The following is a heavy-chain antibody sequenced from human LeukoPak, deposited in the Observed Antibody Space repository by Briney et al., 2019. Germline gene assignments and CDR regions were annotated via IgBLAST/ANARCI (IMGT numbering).Heavy chain of an antibody. CDR2: IMQDGSEK. CDR1: GFTFSSYA. J-gene: IGHJ3*02. V-gene: IGHV3-7*01. D-gene: IGHD3-10*01. Sequence: GRSLRLSCAASGFTFSSYAMHWVRQAPGKGLEWVANIMQDGSEKYYVDSVKGRFTISRDNAKNSLYLQMNSLRAEDTAVYYCTRDRTTYGSGSYFCFDIWGQGTMVTVSS. CDR3: TRDRTTYGSGSYFCFDI.